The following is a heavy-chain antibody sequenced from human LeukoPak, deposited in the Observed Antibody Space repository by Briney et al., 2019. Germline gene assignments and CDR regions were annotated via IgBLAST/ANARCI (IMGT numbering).Heavy chain of an antibody. V-gene: IGHV3-23*01. J-gene: IGHJ4*02. CDR2: ISGSGGST. CDR1: GFTFSSYA. CDR3: AKDSGGVTSNYFDY. Sequence: PGGSLGLSCAASGFTFSSYAMSWVRQAPGKGLEWVSAISGSGGSTYYADSVKGRFTISRDNSKNTLYLQMNSLRAEDTAVYYCAKDSGGVTSNYFDYWGQGTLVTVSS. D-gene: IGHD3-16*01.